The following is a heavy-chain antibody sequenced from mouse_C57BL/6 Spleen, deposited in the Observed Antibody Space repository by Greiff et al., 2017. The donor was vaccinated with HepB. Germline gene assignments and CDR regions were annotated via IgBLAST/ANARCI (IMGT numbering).Heavy chain of an antibody. CDR1: GYTFTSYW. CDR2: IDPSDSET. Sequence: QVQLQQPGAELVRPGSSVKLSCKASGYTFTSYWMHWVKQRPIQGLEWIGNIDPSDSETHYNQKFKDKATLTVDKSSSTAYMQLSSLTSEDSAVYYCARRVGHGNYLDYWGQGTTLTVSS. J-gene: IGHJ2*01. CDR3: ARRVGHGNYLDY. D-gene: IGHD2-1*01. V-gene: IGHV1-52*01.